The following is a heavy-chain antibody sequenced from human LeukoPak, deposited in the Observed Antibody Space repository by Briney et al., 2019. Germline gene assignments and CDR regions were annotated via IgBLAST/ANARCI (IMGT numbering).Heavy chain of an antibody. J-gene: IGHJ5*02. CDR3: ARLSVVVVAAEGSWFDP. CDR1: GYSFTSCW. D-gene: IGHD2-15*01. V-gene: IGHV5-51*01. CDR2: IYPGDSDT. Sequence: GESLKISCKGSGYSFTSCWIGWVRQMPGKGLEWMGIIYPGDSDTRYSPSFQGQVTISADKSISTAYLQWSSLKASDTAMYYCARLSVVVVAAEGSWFDPWGQGTLVTVSS.